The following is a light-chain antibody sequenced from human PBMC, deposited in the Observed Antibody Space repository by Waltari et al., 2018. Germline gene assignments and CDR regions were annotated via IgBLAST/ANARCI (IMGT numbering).Light chain of an antibody. CDR3: QHYNIWPFT. J-gene: IGKJ3*01. Sequence: EIVMTQSPATLSVSPGERATLSCRASQSVSSNLAWYQQKPGQAPRLLIYGASTRATGIPARFSGSGSGTEFTLTISSLQSEDFAVYYCQHYNIWPFTFGPGTKVDIK. CDR2: GAS. V-gene: IGKV3-15*01. CDR1: QSVSSN.